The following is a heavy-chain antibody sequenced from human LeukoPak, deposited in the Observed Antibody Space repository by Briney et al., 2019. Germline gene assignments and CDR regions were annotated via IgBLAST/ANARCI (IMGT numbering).Heavy chain of an antibody. Sequence: GGSLRLSCAASGFTFGSYAVHWVRQAPGKGLEWVTVISYDGGNKFYADSVRGRFTISRDNSKNTVYLQMNSLRVEDTAVYYCARDSDDSYDKIDFWGQGTLVTVSS. CDR2: ISYDGGNK. D-gene: IGHD1-1*01. J-gene: IGHJ4*02. V-gene: IGHV3-30*03. CDR1: GFTFGSYA. CDR3: ARDSDDSYDKIDF.